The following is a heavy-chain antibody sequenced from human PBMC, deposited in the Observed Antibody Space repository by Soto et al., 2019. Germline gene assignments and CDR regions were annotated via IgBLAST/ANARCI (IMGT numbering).Heavy chain of an antibody. CDR1: GGSISSSNW. CDR2: IYHSGST. CDR3: AREGLGYCSGGSCFRLDAFDI. V-gene: IGHV4-4*02. J-gene: IGHJ3*02. D-gene: IGHD2-15*01. Sequence: SETLSLTCAVSGGSISSSNWWSWVRQPPGKGLEWIGEIYHSGSTNYNPSLKSRVTISVDKSKNQFSLKLSSVTAADTAVYYCAREGLGYCSGGSCFRLDAFDIWGQGTMVTVSS.